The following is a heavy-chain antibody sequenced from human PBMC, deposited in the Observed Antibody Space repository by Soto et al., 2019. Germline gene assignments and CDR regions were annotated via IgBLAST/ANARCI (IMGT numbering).Heavy chain of an antibody. V-gene: IGHV2-5*02. CDR3: VRRRTAFDY. J-gene: IGHJ4*02. CDR1: GFSLTTSGVG. Sequence: QITLKESGPPLVKPTQTLMLTCTFSGFSLTTSGVGVGWIRQPPGKTLDWLALIYWDGDERYSPSLQSRLTITKDTSKNQVVLTMTNMDPVDTATYYCVRRRTAFDYWGQGTLVTVSS. CDR2: IYWDGDE.